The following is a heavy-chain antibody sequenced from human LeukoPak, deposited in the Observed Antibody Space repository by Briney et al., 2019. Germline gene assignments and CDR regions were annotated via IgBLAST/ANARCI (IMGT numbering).Heavy chain of an antibody. CDR2: INPNDGYT. J-gene: IGHJ4*02. V-gene: IGHV1-2*06. D-gene: IGHD1-14*01. CDR3: ARGTMFAFDY. Sequence: ASVRVSCKASGYTFTAHYIHWVRQTPGQGLELMGLINPNDGYTSYAQKFQGRVTMTRDTSISTAYMELNSLTSDDTALYYCARGTMFAFDYWGQGTLVTVSS. CDR1: GYTFTAHY.